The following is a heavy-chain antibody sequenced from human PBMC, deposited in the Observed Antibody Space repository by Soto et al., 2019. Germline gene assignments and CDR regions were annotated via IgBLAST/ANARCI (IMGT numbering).Heavy chain of an antibody. CDR2: IYSDGTT. V-gene: IGHV3-66*01. Sequence: PGGSLRLSCAASGFSVSSNYMSWVRQAPGKGLEWVSVIYSDGTTYYADSVKGRFTISRDNSKNTLYLQMNSLRAEDTAVYYCARDLNWAHFDFWGQGTLVTVSS. CDR1: GFSVSSNY. J-gene: IGHJ4*02. CDR3: ARDLNWAHFDF. D-gene: IGHD7-27*01.